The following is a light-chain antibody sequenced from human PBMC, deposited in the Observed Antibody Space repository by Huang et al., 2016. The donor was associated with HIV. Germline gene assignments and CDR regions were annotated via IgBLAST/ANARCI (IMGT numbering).Light chain of an antibody. Sequence: EIVMTQSPATLSVSPGERATLSCRASQSLTSNLAWSQQKPGQAPRLLIYAASTRATGIPAMFSGSGSGTEFTLSISSLQSEDFAVYYCQQYNNWPPWTFGQGTKVEIK. V-gene: IGKV3-15*01. J-gene: IGKJ1*01. CDR3: QQYNNWPPWT. CDR2: AAS. CDR1: QSLTSN.